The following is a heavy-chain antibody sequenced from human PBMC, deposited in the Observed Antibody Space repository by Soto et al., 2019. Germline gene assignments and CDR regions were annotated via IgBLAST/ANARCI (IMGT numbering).Heavy chain of an antibody. J-gene: IGHJ6*02. CDR3: ARDPYYYDSSGYYYSGMDV. D-gene: IGHD3-22*01. Sequence: ASVKVSCKASGGTFSSYAISWVRQAPGQGLEWMGGIIPIFGTANYAQKFQGRVTITADESTSTAYMELSSLRSEDTAVYYCARDPYYYDSSGYYYSGMDVWGQGXTVTVYS. CDR2: IIPIFGTA. V-gene: IGHV1-69*13. CDR1: GGTFSSYA.